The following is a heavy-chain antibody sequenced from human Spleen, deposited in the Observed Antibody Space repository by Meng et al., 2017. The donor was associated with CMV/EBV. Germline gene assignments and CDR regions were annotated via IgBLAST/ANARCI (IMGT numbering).Heavy chain of an antibody. V-gene: IGHV1-2*02. D-gene: IGHD5-12*01. CDR2: INPNSGRT. CDR1: GGTFTNYG. J-gene: IGHJ4*02. CDR3: ARGAGGYDWGAFDY. Sequence: ASVKVSCKASGGTFTNYGISWVRQAPGHGLEWMGWINPNSGRTNYPQKFQGRVTMTSDTSISTAYMELSRLRSDDTAVYYCARGAGGYDWGAFDYWGQGTLVTVSS.